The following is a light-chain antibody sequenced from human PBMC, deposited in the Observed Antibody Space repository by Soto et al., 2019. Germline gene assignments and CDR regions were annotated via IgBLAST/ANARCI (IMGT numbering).Light chain of an antibody. CDR3: QHYGNSPTIT. J-gene: IGKJ5*01. CDR1: QSVSSNK. Sequence: EIVLTQSPATLSLAAGERATLSCGASQSVSSNKLAWYQQKPGLAPRLLIYDASTRATGIPDRFSGIGSGTDFTLTISGLETEDFAVYYCQHYGNSPTITFCQGTRLEIK. CDR2: DAS. V-gene: IGKV3D-20*01.